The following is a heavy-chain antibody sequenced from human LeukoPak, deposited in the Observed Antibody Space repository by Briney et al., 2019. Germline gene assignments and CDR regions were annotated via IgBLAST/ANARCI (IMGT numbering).Heavy chain of an antibody. CDR1: GGSFSGYY. D-gene: IGHD2-8*02. CDR2: INHSGST. J-gene: IGHJ4*02. V-gene: IGHV4-34*01. Sequence: SETLSLTCAVYGGSFSGYYWSWIRQPPGKGLEWIGEINHSGSTNYNPSLKSRVTISVDTSKNQFSLKVSSVIAADTAVYYCARVSSGGPRDYFDYWGQGTLVTVSS. CDR3: ARVSSGGPRDYFDY.